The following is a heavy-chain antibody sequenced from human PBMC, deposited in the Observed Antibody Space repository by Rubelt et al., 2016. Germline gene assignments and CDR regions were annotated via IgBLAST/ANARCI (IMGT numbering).Heavy chain of an antibody. CDR3: MGYCSGGSCFHDAFDI. D-gene: IGHD2-15*01. J-gene: IGHJ3*02. CDR2: IYYSGST. Sequence: QVQLQQWGAGLLKPSETLSLTCAVYGGSFSGYYWSWIRQHPGKGLEWIGYIYYSGSTYYNPSLKSRVTISVDTFKNQLSLKLGSVTAADTAVYYCMGYCSGGSCFHDAFDIWGQGTMVTVSS. V-gene: IGHV4-34*06. CDR1: GGSFSGYY.